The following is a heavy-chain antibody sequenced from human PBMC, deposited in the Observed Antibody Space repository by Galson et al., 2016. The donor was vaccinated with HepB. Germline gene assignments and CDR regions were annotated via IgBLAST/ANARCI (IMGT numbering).Heavy chain of an antibody. CDR1: GFTFSYYS. CDR2: ISYDGNNE. CDR3: AKRDLLWFGDPNAFDV. Sequence: SLRLSCAASGFTFSYYSMHWVRQAPGRGLEWVAVISYDGNNEYYADSVKGRFTISRDTSKNTLYLQMNSLRAEDTAVYYCAKRDLLWFGDPNAFDVWGQGTMVTISS. D-gene: IGHD3-10*01. J-gene: IGHJ3*01. V-gene: IGHV3-30-3*01.